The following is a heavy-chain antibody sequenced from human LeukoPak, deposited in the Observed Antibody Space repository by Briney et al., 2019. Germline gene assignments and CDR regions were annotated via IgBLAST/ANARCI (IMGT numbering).Heavy chain of an antibody. CDR2: IIPILGIA. V-gene: IGHV1-69*04. J-gene: IGHJ3*02. Sequence: ASVKVSCKASGGTFSSYAISWVRQAPGQGLEWMGRIIPILGIANYAQKFQGRVTITADKSTSTAYMELSSLRSEDTAVYYCARGFTPNAFDIWSQGTMVTVSS. CDR3: ARGFTPNAFDI. CDR1: GGTFSSYA.